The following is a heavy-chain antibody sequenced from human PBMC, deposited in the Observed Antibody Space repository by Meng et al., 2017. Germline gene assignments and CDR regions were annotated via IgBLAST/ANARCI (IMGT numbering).Heavy chain of an antibody. Sequence: QVTPQQWGTGLLKPSESLSLTCAVYGGSFSGYYWSWIRQPPGKGLEWIGEINHSGSTNYNPSLKSRVTMSLDTSKNQFSLRLSSVTAADTAVYYCARSHSVTIVAFDYWGQGTLVTVSS. CDR2: INHSGST. D-gene: IGHD4-17*01. V-gene: IGHV4-34*01. J-gene: IGHJ4*02. CDR1: GGSFSGYY. CDR3: ARSHSVTIVAFDY.